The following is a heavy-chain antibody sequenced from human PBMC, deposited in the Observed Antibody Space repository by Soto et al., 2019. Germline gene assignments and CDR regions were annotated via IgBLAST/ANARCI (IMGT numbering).Heavy chain of an antibody. CDR3: ARGGSGSYTDY. CDR1: GYTLTELS. CDR2: IDPDGGDT. V-gene: IGHV1-24*01. Sequence: GASVKVSCKVSGYTLTELSMHWVRQATGQGLEWMGWIDPDGGDTGYAQKFQGRVTMTRDTSIGTAYMELSSLRSEDTAVYYCARGGSGSYTDYWGQGTLVTVS. D-gene: IGHD1-26*01. J-gene: IGHJ4*02.